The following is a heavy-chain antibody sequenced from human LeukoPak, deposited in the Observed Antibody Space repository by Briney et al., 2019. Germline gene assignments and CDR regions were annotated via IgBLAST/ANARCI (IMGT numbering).Heavy chain of an antibody. J-gene: IGHJ5*02. CDR2: ISGSGGST. V-gene: IGHV3-23*01. D-gene: IGHD4-23*01. CDR1: GFTFSSYA. Sequence: GGSLCLSCAASGFTFSSYAMGWVRQAPGKGLEWVSAISGSGGSTYYADSVKGRFTISRDNSKNTLYLQMNSLRAEDTAVYYCAKYGGQAWYGRSNNWFDPWGQGTLVTVSS. CDR3: AKYGGQAWYGRSNNWFDP.